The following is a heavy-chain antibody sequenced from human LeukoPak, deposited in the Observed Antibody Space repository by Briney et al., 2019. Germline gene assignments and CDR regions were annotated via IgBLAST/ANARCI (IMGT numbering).Heavy chain of an antibody. CDR1: GFTFSDYY. Sequence: SGGSLRLSCAASGFTFSDYYMSWIRQAPGKGLEWVSYISSSGSTIYYADSVKDRFTISRDNAKNSLYLQMNSLRAEDTAVYYCARDLFHDSSGYQGYWGQGTLVTVSS. D-gene: IGHD3-22*01. CDR3: ARDLFHDSSGYQGY. J-gene: IGHJ4*02. CDR2: ISSSGSTI. V-gene: IGHV3-11*01.